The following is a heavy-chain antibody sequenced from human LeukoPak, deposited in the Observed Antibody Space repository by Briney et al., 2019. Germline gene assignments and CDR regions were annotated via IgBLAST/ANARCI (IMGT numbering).Heavy chain of an antibody. CDR3: VRGRLLRSTKYFDY. D-gene: IGHD2-21*02. CDR1: GFPVNKYE. Sequence: PGGSLRLSCAASGFPVNKYEMHWVRQAPGKGLEWVSYIDAGATSTNYADSVWGRFTLSRDNVQNSVHLQMNSLRDEDTAVYYCVRGRLLRSTKYFDYWGQGALVTVSS. J-gene: IGHJ4*02. CDR2: IDAGATST. V-gene: IGHV3-48*03.